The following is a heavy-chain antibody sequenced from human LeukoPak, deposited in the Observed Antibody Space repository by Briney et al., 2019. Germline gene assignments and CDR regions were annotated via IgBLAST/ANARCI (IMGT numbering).Heavy chain of an antibody. CDR1: GFAFSNYA. CDR2: ISGSGRNT. CDR3: ARVFAAAASFEY. Sequence: GGSLRLSCAASGFAFSNYAMTWVRQSPGKGLEWVSVISGSGRNTYYADSVKGRFTISRDNSKNTLNLQMNSLRAEDTAVYYCARVFAAAASFEYWGQGTLVTVSS. D-gene: IGHD6-13*01. J-gene: IGHJ4*02. V-gene: IGHV3-23*01.